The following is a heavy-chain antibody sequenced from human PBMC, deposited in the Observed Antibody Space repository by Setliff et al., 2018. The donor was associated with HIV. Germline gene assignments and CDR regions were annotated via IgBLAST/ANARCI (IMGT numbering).Heavy chain of an antibody. D-gene: IGHD3-3*01. V-gene: IGHV1-2*02. CDR1: GYIFIRYY. Sequence: ASVKVSCKTSGYIFIRYYIFWVRQAPGQGLEWMGNINPHTGVTKYAEKCQGRVTMTRDTSINTIYMELSRLRSDDTAVYYCARDLRDGFEEWFSTLDDGMDVWGQGTTVTVSS. CDR2: INPHTGVT. J-gene: IGHJ6*02. CDR3: ARDLRDGFEEWFSTLDDGMDV.